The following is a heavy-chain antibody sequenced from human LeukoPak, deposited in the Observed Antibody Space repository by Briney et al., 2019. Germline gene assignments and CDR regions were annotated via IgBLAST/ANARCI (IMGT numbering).Heavy chain of an antibody. CDR3: AREVRDYNWNLYYYYYMDV. D-gene: IGHD1-1*01. Sequence: PSETLSLTCAVYGGSFSGYYWSWIRQPPGKGLEWIGEINHSGSTNYNPSLKSRVTISVDTSKNQFSLKLSSVTAADTAVYYCAREVRDYNWNLYYYYYMDVWGKGTTVTISS. V-gene: IGHV4-34*01. CDR1: GGSFSGYY. J-gene: IGHJ6*03. CDR2: INHSGST.